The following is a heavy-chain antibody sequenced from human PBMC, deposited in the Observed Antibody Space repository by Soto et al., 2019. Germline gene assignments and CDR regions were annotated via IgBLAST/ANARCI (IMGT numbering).Heavy chain of an antibody. V-gene: IGHV1-2*04. D-gene: IGHD5-18*01. CDR2: INPNSGGT. J-gene: IGHJ6*02. CDR3: AIYNSYGYYGMDV. CDR1: GYTFTGYY. Sequence: ASVKVSCKASGYTFTGYYMHWVRQAPGQGLEWMGWINPNSGGTNYAQKFQGWVTMTRDTSISTAYMELSRLRSDDTAVYYCAIYNSYGYYGMDVWGQGTTVTVSS.